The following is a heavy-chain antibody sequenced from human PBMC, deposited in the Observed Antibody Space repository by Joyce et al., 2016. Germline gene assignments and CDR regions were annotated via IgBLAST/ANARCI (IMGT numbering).Heavy chain of an antibody. CDR3: ASLFPFDY. CDR1: GDSFRGHY. Sequence: QVQIQQWGAGLVKPSETLSLTCAVYGDSFRGHYWGWIRQAPGKGLEWIGDINHGGSTTYNPSLKSRVTMSVDTSKNQISLRVTSVTVADTAIYYCASLFPFDYWGQGTLVTVSS. V-gene: IGHV4-34*01. CDR2: INHGGST. J-gene: IGHJ4*02.